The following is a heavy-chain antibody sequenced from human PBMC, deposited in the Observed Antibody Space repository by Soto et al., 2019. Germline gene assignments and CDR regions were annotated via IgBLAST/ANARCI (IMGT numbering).Heavy chain of an antibody. CDR1: DGSISSYY. D-gene: IGHD4-17*01. Sequence: SETLSLTCTVSDGSISSYYWSWIRQPPGKGLEWIGYIYYSGSTNYNPSLKSRVTVSVDTSKNQFSLKLSSVTAADTAVYYCARVVGDYVWAFVIWGQGTMVNVAS. V-gene: IGHV4-59*01. CDR2: IYYSGST. J-gene: IGHJ3*02. CDR3: ARVVGDYVWAFVI.